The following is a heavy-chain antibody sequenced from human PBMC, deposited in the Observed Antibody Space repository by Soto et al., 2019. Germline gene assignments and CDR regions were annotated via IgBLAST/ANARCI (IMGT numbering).Heavy chain of an antibody. CDR2: IYYSGST. Sequence: PSETLSLTCTVSGGSISSYYWSWIRQPPGKGLEWIGYIYYSGSTNYNPSLKSRVTISVDTSKNQFSLKLSSVTAADTAVYYCAREVDTAMGNYYYYGMDVWGQGTTVTVSS. D-gene: IGHD5-18*01. J-gene: IGHJ6*02. CDR3: AREVDTAMGNYYYYGMDV. V-gene: IGHV4-59*01. CDR1: GGSISSYY.